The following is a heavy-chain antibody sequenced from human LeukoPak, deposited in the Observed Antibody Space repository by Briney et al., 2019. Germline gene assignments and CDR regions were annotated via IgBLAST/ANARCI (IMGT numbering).Heavy chain of an antibody. J-gene: IGHJ4*02. CDR2: INSDGSST. Sequence: GGSLRLSCAASGFTFSSYWMHWVRQAPGKGLVWVSRINSDGSSTSYADSVKGRFTIPKDNAKNTLYLQINSRGAEDPVVYCGARVPTGRCDGSPCNPVFDLWGQGSLVTVSS. V-gene: IGHV3-74*01. CDR3: ARVPTGRCDGSPCNPVFDL. CDR1: GFTFSSYW. D-gene: IGHD1-26*01.